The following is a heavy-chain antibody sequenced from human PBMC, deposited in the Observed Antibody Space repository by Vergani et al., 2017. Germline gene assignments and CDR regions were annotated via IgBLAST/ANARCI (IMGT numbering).Heavy chain of an antibody. CDR3: ASDTHSGQRADR. V-gene: IGHV4-59*11. CDR2: IHYSENN. Sequence: QVQLQESGPGLVKSSETLSLTCSVSFDSIRNLYCNWIPQPPGKGLEWIGSIHYSENNNYNPSLKTRVTISVDTSKNQFSLTLTSVTAADTAVYDCASDTHSGQRADRWGQGILVTVTS. D-gene: IGHD6-19*01. J-gene: IGHJ5*02. CDR1: FDSIRNLY.